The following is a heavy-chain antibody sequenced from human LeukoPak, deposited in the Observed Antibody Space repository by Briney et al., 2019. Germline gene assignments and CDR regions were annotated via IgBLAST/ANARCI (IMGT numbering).Heavy chain of an antibody. CDR3: ARGLYYDSSGYFLYYYYYGMDV. CDR2: MNPNSGNT. D-gene: IGHD3-22*01. CDR1: GYTFTSYD. J-gene: IGHJ6*02. V-gene: IGHV1-8*01. Sequence: ASVKVSRKASGYTFTSYDINWVRQATGQGLEWMGWMNPNSGNTGYAQKFQGRVTMTRNTSISTAYMELSSLRSEDTAVYYCARGLYYDSSGYFLYYYYYGMDVWGQGTTVTVSS.